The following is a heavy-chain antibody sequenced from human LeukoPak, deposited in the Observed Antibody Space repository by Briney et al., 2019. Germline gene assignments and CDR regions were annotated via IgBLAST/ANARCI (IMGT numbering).Heavy chain of an antibody. CDR2: ISYDGNDE. J-gene: IGHJ3*02. CDR1: GFTLRGYG. D-gene: IGHD3-10*01. CDR3: AKDQAVDYYAPVYAFDI. Sequence: GGSLRLSCAASGFTLRGYGMHWVRQAPGKGLEWVAVISYDGNDEYYADSVKGRFTISRDNSKNTLYLQMNSLRAEDTAVYYCAKDQAVDYYAPVYAFDIWGQGTMVTVSS. V-gene: IGHV3-30*18.